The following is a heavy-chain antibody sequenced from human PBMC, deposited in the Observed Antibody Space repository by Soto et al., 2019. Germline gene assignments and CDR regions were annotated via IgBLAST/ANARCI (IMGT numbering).Heavy chain of an antibody. D-gene: IGHD3-9*01. CDR2: ISSSSPI. Sequence: GGSLRLSCAASGFTFSSYSMNWVRQAPGKGLEWVSYISSSSPIYYADSVKGRFTISRDNAKKSLYLQMNSLRAEDTAVYYCARDQRYVSDYWGQGTLVTGSS. CDR1: GFTFSSYS. J-gene: IGHJ4*02. CDR3: ARDQRYVSDY. V-gene: IGHV3-48*01.